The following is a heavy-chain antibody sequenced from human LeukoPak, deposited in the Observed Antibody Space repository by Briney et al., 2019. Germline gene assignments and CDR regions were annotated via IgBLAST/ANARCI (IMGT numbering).Heavy chain of an antibody. V-gene: IGHV3-23*01. CDR3: ARGRYYGMDV. CDR1: GFTFSNSA. J-gene: IGHJ6*02. D-gene: IGHD3-10*01. CDR2: LSGSGITT. Sequence: GGSLRLSCAASGFTFSNSAMSWVRQAPGKGLEWASTLSGSGITTYYADSVKGRFTISRDNAKNTLYLQMNSLRAEDTAVYYCARGRYYGMDVWGQGTTVTVSS.